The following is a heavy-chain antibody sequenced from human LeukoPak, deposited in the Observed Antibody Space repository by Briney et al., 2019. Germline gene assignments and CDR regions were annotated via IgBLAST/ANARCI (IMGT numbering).Heavy chain of an antibody. CDR1: GYSFTSYW. Sequence: GESLQISCKGSGYSFTSYWISWVRQMPGKGLEWMGRIDPSDSYTNYSPSFQGHVTISVDKSISTAYLQWSSLKASDTAMYYCARRYRAAAGPFDYWGQGTPVTVSS. J-gene: IGHJ4*02. CDR3: ARRYRAAAGPFDY. D-gene: IGHD6-13*01. CDR2: IDPSDSYT. V-gene: IGHV5-10-1*01.